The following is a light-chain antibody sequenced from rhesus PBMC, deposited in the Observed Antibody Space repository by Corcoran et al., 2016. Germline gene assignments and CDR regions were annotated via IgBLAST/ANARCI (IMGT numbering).Light chain of an antibody. CDR2: KTS. J-gene: IGKJ2*01. CDR3: QHNYGAPYS. Sequence: DIQMTQSPSSLSASIGDRLSITCRASENVDNYLNWNHQSPGKAPKLLIYKTSTLQNGVPSRFSGSGSGTNYTFTISSLVSEDVGTYFCQHNYGAPYSFGQGTRVEIK. CDR1: ENVDNY. V-gene: IGKV1-74*01.